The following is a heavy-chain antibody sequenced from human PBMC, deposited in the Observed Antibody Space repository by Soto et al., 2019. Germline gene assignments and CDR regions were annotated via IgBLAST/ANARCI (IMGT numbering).Heavy chain of an antibody. V-gene: IGHV4-59*01. CDR3: ARGGGSPYHNHEFDF. J-gene: IGHJ4*02. D-gene: IGHD3-10*01. CDR1: GASINFYY. CDR2: FSSSGST. Sequence: QVQLQESGPGLVKPSETLSLTCAVSGASINFYYWNWIRQPPGRGLEWVVSFSSSGSTNYNPSLESRVATSLDTSKNQFSLTLNSVTAADTAVYYCARGGGSPYHNHEFDFWGQGTVVTVSS.